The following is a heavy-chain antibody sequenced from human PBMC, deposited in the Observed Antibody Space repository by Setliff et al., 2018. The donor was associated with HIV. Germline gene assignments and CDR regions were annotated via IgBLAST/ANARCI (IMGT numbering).Heavy chain of an antibody. CDR2: INHSGST. D-gene: IGHD3-22*01. V-gene: IGHV4-34*01. CDR3: ARDQPGYYDSRGFPLDAFDV. CDR1: GGSFSGYY. J-gene: IGHJ3*01. Sequence: SETLSLTCAVYGGSFSGYYWSWIRQPPGKGLEWIGEINHSGSTNYNPSLKSRVTILVDTSKNQFFLKLSSVTAADTAIYYCARDQPGYYDSRGFPLDAFDVWGQGTVVTVSS.